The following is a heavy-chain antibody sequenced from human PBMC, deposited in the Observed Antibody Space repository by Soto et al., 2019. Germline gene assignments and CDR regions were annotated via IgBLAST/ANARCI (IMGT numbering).Heavy chain of an antibody. CDR1: GGSFSGYY. V-gene: IGHV4-34*11. CDR2: VYYSDGT. J-gene: IGHJ6*02. Sequence: SETLSLTCAVYGGSFSGYYWSWIRQPPGKGLEWIGCVYYSDGTNYNPSPKSRATMSMDKSNNQFSLRLRSVTAADTAVYYCARTESSSWSFFYYGMDVWGQGTTVTVSS. D-gene: IGHD6-13*01. CDR3: ARTESSSWSFFYYGMDV.